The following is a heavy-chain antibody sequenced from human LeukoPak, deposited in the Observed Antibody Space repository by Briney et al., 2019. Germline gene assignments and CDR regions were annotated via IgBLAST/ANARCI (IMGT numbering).Heavy chain of an antibody. J-gene: IGHJ4*02. CDR2: MSPNSGNT. V-gene: IGHV1-8*01. D-gene: IGHD6-13*01. CDR1: GYTFTSYD. Sequence: DSVKVSCKASGYTFTSYDINWVRQATGQGLEWMGWMSPNSGNTGYAQKFQGRVTMTRNTSISTAYMELSSLRSEHTAEYCCARGPGDGSWLDNDNWGQGTMVTVSS. CDR3: ARGPGDGSWLDNDN.